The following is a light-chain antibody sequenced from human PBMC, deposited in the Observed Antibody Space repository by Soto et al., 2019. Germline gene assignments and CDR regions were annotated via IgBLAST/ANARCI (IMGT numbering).Light chain of an antibody. CDR3: SSYAGINNLGV. J-gene: IGLJ1*01. Sequence: QSALTQPTSASGSPGQSVTISCTGTRSDVGGYKYVSWYQQHPGKAPKLMIFEVNKRPSGVPDRFSGSKSGNTASLTVSGLQAEDEADYYCSSYAGINNLGVFGTGTKVTVL. CDR2: EVN. CDR1: RSDVGGYKY. V-gene: IGLV2-8*01.